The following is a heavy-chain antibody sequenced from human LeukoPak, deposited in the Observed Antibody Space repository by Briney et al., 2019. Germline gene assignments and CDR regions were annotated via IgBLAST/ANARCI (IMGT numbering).Heavy chain of an antibody. CDR3: ATSYDYKVAPFDL. CDR1: GGSISSGGYY. D-gene: IGHD5-12*01. Sequence: SETLSLTCTVSGGSISSGGYYWSWIRQHPGKGLEWIGYIYYSGSTYYNPSLKSRVTISVDTSKNQFSLTLTSVTAADTAVFYCATSYDYKVAPFDLWGQGTLVTVSS. J-gene: IGHJ4*02. CDR2: IYYSGST. V-gene: IGHV4-31*03.